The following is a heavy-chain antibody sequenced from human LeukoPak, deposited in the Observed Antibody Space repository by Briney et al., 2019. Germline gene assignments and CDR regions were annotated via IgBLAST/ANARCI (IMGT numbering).Heavy chain of an antibody. CDR1: GFTFSSYG. CDR3: ARDGAGFDY. D-gene: IGHD6-13*01. CDR2: IWYDGSNK. V-gene: IGHV3-33*01. J-gene: IGHJ4*02. Sequence: QPGRSLRLSCAASGFTFSSYGMHWVRQAPGKGLEWVAVIWYDGSNKYYADSVKGRFTISRDNSENTLYLQMNSLRAEDTAVYYCARDGAGFDYWGQGTLVTVSS.